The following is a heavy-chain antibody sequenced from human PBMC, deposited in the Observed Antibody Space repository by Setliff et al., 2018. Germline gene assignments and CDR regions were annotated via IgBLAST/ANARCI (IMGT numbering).Heavy chain of an antibody. CDR2: INPTGGST. Sequence: ASVKVSCKASGYTFTSYYMHWVRQAPGQGLEWMGLINPTGGSTSYAQKFQGRVTMTRDTSTSTVYMEFSSLKSDDTAVYYCARGGVAAAGRKGVFEYWGQGTLVTVSS. J-gene: IGHJ4*02. CDR3: ARGGVAAAGRKGVFEY. D-gene: IGHD6-13*01. CDR1: GYTFTSYY. V-gene: IGHV1-46*01.